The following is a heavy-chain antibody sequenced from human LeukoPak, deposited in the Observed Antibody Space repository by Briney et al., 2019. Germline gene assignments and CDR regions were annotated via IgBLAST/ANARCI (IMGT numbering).Heavy chain of an antibody. CDR2: IYSGGST. CDR3: ARGYQLLPFFDY. V-gene: IGHV3-53*01. J-gene: IGHJ4*02. D-gene: IGHD2-2*01. Sequence: GGSLRLSCAASGFTVSSNYMSWVRQAPGKGLEWVSVIYSGGSTYYAYSVKGRFTISRDNSKNTLYLQMNSLRAEDTAVYYCARGYQLLPFFDYWGQGTLVTVSS. CDR1: GFTVSSNY.